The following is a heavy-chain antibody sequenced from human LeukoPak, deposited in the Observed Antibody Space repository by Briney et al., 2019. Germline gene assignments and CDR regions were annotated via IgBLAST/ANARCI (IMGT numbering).Heavy chain of an antibody. Sequence: SETLSLTCAVYGGSFSGYYWSWIRQPPGKGLEWIGEINHSGSTNYNPSLKRRVTISVDTSKNQFSLKLSSVTAADTAVYYCARGPTKRQSIVGATGEIDYWGQGTLVTVSS. CDR2: INHSGST. J-gene: IGHJ4*02. V-gene: IGHV4-34*01. D-gene: IGHD1-26*01. CDR1: GGSFSGYY. CDR3: ARGPTKRQSIVGATGEIDY.